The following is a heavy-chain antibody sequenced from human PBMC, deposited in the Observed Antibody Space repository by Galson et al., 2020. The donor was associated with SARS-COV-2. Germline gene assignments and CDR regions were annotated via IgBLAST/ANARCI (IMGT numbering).Heavy chain of an antibody. Sequence: SETLSLTCSVSDGFIRTNDYYWAWIRQPPGKGLEWIGSIYHDGTTYYSPSLKSRMTISVDTSKSDFSLNVRSVTAADTAVYYCARQTWTWSGYYLGGLGDWGRGTTVTVSS. J-gene: IGHJ6*02. CDR3: ARQTWTWSGYYLGGLGD. CDR2: IYHDGTT. V-gene: IGHV4-39*01. D-gene: IGHD3-3*01. CDR1: DGFIRTNDYY.